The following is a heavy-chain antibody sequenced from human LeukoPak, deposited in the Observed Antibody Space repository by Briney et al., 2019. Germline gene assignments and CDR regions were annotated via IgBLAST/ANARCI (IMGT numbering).Heavy chain of an antibody. CDR1: GFTFSSYG. CDR2: ISYDGSNK. V-gene: IGHV3-30*03. Sequence: HPGRSLRLSCAASGFTFSSYGMHWVRQAPGKGLEWVAVISYDGSNKYYADSVKGRFTISRDNSKNTLYLQMNSLRAEDTAVYYCARDCTNGVCSDYWGQGTLVTVSS. D-gene: IGHD2-8*01. J-gene: IGHJ4*02. CDR3: ARDCTNGVCSDY.